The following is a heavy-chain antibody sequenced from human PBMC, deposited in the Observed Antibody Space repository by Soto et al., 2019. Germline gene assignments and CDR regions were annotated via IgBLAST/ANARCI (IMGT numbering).Heavy chain of an antibody. CDR3: ARDTFVSTRSGFDS. J-gene: IGHJ4*01. Sequence: SETLSLTCTVSGGSLTSYYWIWIRQPTGKGLEWIGRIYASGTTDYSPSLKSRGTMSVDTSKNQFSLNLNSATGADKAVCYCARDTFVSTRSGFDSWGQGTLVTVSS. CDR2: IYASGTT. D-gene: IGHD6-13*01. CDR1: GGSLTSYY. V-gene: IGHV4-4*07.